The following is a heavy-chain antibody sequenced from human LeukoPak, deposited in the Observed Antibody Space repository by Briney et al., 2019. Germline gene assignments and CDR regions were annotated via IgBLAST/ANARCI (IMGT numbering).Heavy chain of an antibody. Sequence: GGSLRLSCAASGFTFSSYWMHWVRQAPGKGLVWVSRINSDGSSTSYADSVKGRFTISRDNAKNTLYLQMNSLRAEDTAVYYCARGAVLRYFDPYGMDVWGKGTTVIVSS. V-gene: IGHV3-74*01. CDR3: ARGAVLRYFDPYGMDV. CDR2: INSDGSST. D-gene: IGHD3-9*01. CDR1: GFTFSSYW. J-gene: IGHJ6*04.